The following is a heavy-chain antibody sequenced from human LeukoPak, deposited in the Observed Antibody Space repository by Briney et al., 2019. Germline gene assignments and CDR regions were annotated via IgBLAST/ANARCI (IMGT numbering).Heavy chain of an antibody. D-gene: IGHD3-22*01. CDR2: IYYSGST. V-gene: IGHV4-39*01. Sequence: PSETLSLTCTVSGGSISSSSYYWGWIRQPPGKGLEWIGSIYYSGSTYYNPSLKSRVTISVDTSKNQFSLKLSSVTAADTAVYYCARMINGYYYDSSGYWNYYYYYYMDVWAKGPRSPSP. J-gene: IGHJ6*03. CDR1: GGSISSSSYY. CDR3: ARMINGYYYDSSGYWNYYYYYYMDV.